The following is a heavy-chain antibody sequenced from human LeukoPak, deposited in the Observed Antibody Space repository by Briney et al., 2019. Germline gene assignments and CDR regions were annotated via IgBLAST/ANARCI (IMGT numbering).Heavy chain of an antibody. J-gene: IGHJ4*02. Sequence: SETLSLTCTVSGGSISSGDYYWRWIRQPPGKGLEWIGYIYYSGSTYYNPSLKSRVTISVDTSKNQFSLKLSSVTAADTAVYYCARDSSMAFDYWGQGTLVTVSS. CDR2: IYYSGST. CDR3: ARDSSMAFDY. V-gene: IGHV4-30-4*08. D-gene: IGHD2/OR15-2a*01. CDR1: GGSISSGDYY.